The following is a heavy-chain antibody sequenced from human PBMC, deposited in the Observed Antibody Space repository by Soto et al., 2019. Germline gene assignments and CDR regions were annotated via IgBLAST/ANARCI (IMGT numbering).Heavy chain of an antibody. CDR1: GYTFTSYD. V-gene: IGHV1-8*01. CDR3: AREGDYDFWSGYYTGTYWFDP. Sequence: QVQLVQSGAEVKKPGASVKVSCKASGYTFTSYDINWVRQATGQGLEWMGWMNPNSGNTGYAQKFQGRVTMTRNTSISTAYMELSNLRSEDTAVYYCAREGDYDFWSGYYTGTYWFDPWGQGTLVTVSS. D-gene: IGHD3-3*01. CDR2: MNPNSGNT. J-gene: IGHJ5*02.